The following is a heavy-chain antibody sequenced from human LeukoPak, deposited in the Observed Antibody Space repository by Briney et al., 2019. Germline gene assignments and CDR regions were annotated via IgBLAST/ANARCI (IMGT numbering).Heavy chain of an antibody. CDR2: IIPIFGTA. V-gene: IGHV1-69*13. Sequence: GASVKVSCKASGYTFTSYDINWVRQAPGQGLEWMGGIIPIFGTANYAQKFQGRVTITADDSTSTAYMELSSLRSEDTAVYYCARVPDYYYGMDVWGQGTTVTVSS. J-gene: IGHJ6*02. CDR1: GYTFTSYD. CDR3: ARVPDYYYGMDV.